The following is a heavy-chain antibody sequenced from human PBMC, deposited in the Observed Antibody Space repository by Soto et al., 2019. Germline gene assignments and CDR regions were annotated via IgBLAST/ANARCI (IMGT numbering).Heavy chain of an antibody. CDR2: IYYSGST. CDR3: ARGRSHHNWFDP. Sequence: TLSLTCTVSGGSISSGDYYWSWIRQPPGKGLEWIGYIYYSGSTYRNPSLKSRVTISVDTSKNQFSLKLSSVTAADTAVYYCARGRSHHNWFDPWGQGTLVTVSS. CDR1: GGSISSGDYY. J-gene: IGHJ5*02. V-gene: IGHV4-30-4*01.